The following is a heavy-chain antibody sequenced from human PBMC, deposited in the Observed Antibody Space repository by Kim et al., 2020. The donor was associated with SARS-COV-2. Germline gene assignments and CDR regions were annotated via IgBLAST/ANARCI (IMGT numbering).Heavy chain of an antibody. CDR2: ITGSGSPG. CDR3: ASDYYYYFNY. V-gene: IGHV3-11*01. J-gene: IGHJ4*02. D-gene: IGHD3-22*01. CDR1: GFTFSVYY. Sequence: GGSLRLSCEASGFTFSVYYMSWIRQAPGKGLEWVSHITGSGSPGYGESVRGRFTISRDNAKNSLYLQMNSLRAEDTAVYYCASDYYYYFNYWGQGTLVTVSS.